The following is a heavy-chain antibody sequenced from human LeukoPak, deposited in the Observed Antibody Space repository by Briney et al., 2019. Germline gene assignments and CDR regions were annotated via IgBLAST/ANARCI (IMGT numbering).Heavy chain of an antibody. CDR3: ARSYSSSRGTFDY. J-gene: IGHJ4*02. Sequence: GGSLRLSCAASGFTFSDYYMSWIRQAPGKGLEWVSYISSSSSYINYADSVKGRFTISRDNAKNSLYLQMNSLRAEDTAVYYCARSYSSSRGTFDYWGQGTLVTVSS. CDR1: GFTFSDYY. V-gene: IGHV3-11*06. D-gene: IGHD6-6*01. CDR2: ISSSSSYI.